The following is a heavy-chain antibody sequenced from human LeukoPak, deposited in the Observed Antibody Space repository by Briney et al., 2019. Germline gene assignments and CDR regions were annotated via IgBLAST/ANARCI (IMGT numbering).Heavy chain of an antibody. D-gene: IGHD3/OR15-3a*01. CDR2: INSDGSST. CDR3: VLDLFSSFAFDI. CDR1: GFTFGDYA. Sequence: GRSLRLSCTVSGFTFGDYAMTWVRQAPGKGLLWVSRINSDGSSTYYADSVKGRFTTSRDNAKNALHLQMNSLTAEDTAVYYCVLDLFSSFAFDIWGQGTMVTVSS. V-gene: IGHV3-74*01. J-gene: IGHJ3*02.